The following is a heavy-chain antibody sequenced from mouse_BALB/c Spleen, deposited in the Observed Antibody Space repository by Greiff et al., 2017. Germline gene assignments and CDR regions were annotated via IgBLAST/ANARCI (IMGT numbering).Heavy chain of an antibody. J-gene: IGHJ1*01. CDR1: GFTFSSYA. CDR3: ARDRDYGSSPSYWYFDV. CDR2: ISSGGSYT. Sequence: LVESGGGLVKPGGSLKLSCAASGFTFSSYAMSWVRQSPEKRLEWVAEISSGGSYTYYPDTVTGRFTISRDNAKNTLYLEMSSLRSEDTAMYYCARDRDYGSSPSYWYFDVWGAGTTVTVSS. V-gene: IGHV5-9-4*01. D-gene: IGHD1-1*01.